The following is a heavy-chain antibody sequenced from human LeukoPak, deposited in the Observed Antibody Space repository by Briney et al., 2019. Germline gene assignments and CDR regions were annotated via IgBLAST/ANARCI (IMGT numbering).Heavy chain of an antibody. CDR2: INHSGST. Sequence: SETPSLTWAVYGGSFSGYYWSWIRQPPGKGLERIGEINHSGSTNYNPSLKSRVTISVDTSKNQFSLKLSSVTAADTAVYYCARGLSRYSSGWYGFDYWGQGTLVTVSS. CDR1: GGSFSGYY. D-gene: IGHD6-19*01. V-gene: IGHV4-34*01. J-gene: IGHJ4*02. CDR3: ARGLSRYSSGWYGFDY.